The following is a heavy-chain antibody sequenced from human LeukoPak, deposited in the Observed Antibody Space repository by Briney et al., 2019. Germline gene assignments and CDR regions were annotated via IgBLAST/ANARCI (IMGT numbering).Heavy chain of an antibody. CDR1: GGSISSSSYY. Sequence: PSETLSLTCTVSGGSISSSSYYWGWTRQPPGKGLEWIGSIYYSGSTYYNPSLKSRVTISVDTSKNQFSLKLNSVTAADTAVYYCARDGSDYADYYYYYYMDVWGKGTTVTVSS. J-gene: IGHJ6*03. CDR3: ARDGSDYADYYYYYYMDV. CDR2: IYYSGST. D-gene: IGHD5-12*01. V-gene: IGHV4-39*07.